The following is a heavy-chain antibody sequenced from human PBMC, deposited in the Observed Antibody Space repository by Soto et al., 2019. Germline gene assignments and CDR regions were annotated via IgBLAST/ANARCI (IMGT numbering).Heavy chain of an antibody. J-gene: IGHJ1*01. CDR2: INAGNGNT. Sequence: GAPGEVSRKGSLDTFISYAMNWVRQAPGQRLEWMGWINAGNGNTKYSQKFQGRVTITRDTSASTGYMELSSLRSEDTAVYYCARDPGYSYGYNWG. CDR1: LDTFISYA. V-gene: IGHV1-3*01. D-gene: IGHD5-18*01. CDR3: ARDPGYSYGYN.